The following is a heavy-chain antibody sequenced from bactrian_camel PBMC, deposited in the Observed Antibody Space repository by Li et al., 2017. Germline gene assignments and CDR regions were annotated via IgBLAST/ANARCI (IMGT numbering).Heavy chain of an antibody. CDR3: AAKTTGSFSLESYSYSD. CDR2: IDSSST. Sequence: VQLVESGGGLVQPGGSLRLSCAASGFTFAGYGVSWLRQAPGKGLEWVSTIDSSSTYYSDSAKGRFTISRDNDKNTLYLQMHALKFEDTGMYYCAAKTTGSFSLESYSYSDWGQGTQVTVS. D-gene: IGHD2*01. J-gene: IGHJ4*01. CDR1: GFTFAGYG. V-gene: IGHV3S40*01.